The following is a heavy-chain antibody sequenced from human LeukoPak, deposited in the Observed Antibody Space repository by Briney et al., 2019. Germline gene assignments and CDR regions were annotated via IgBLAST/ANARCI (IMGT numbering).Heavy chain of an antibody. J-gene: IGHJ6*02. Sequence: PGGSLRLSCAASGFTFSSYAMSWVRQAPGKGLEWVSGISGSGGSTYYAESVKGRFTVSRDNSKNTLYLQMNSLRAEDTAVYYCAKDRKYCNNMSCYVWSYYYGMDVWGQGTTVTVSS. CDR3: AKDRKYCNNMSCYVWSYYYGMDV. CDR1: GFTFSSYA. V-gene: IGHV3-23*01. D-gene: IGHD2-2*01. CDR2: ISGSGGST.